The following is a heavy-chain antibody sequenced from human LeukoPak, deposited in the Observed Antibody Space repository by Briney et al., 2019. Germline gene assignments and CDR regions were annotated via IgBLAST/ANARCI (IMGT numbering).Heavy chain of an antibody. CDR3: AGDHGSGWYVPEYFQH. CDR1: GGTFSSYA. CDR2: ISAYNGNT. V-gene: IGHV1-18*01. D-gene: IGHD6-19*01. J-gene: IGHJ1*01. Sequence: ASVKVSCKASGGTFSSYAISWVRQAPGQGLEWMGWISAYNGNTNYAQKLQGRVTMTTDTSTSTAYMELRSLRSDDTAVYYCAGDHGSGWYVPEYFQHWGQGTLVTVSS.